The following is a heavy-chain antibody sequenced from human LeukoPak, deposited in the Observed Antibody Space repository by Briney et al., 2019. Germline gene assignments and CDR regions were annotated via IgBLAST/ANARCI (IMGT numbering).Heavy chain of an antibody. CDR2: ISGSGGTT. Sequence: PGGSLRLSCAASGFTFSSCAMSWVRQAPGKGLEWVSIISGSGGTTYYADSLKGRFTISRDNSKNTLYLQMNSLRAEDTAVYYCAKDLRLSGTYLQKSIYWGQGTLVTVSS. V-gene: IGHV3-23*01. CDR1: GFTFSSCA. CDR3: AKDLRLSGTYLQKSIY. D-gene: IGHD1-26*01. J-gene: IGHJ4*02.